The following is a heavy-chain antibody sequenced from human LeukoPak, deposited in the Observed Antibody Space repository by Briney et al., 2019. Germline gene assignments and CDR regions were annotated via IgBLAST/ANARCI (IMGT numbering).Heavy chain of an antibody. CDR1: GFTFSNYE. J-gene: IGHJ5*02. CDR3: ARGVGSSWPGWFDL. Sequence: GGSLRLSCAASGFTFSNYELNWVRQAPGKGLEWVSYISHSGRTIYYADSVKGRFTISRDNAKNSLYLQMNSLRAEDTAVYYCARGVGSSWPGWFDLWGQGTLVTVSS. D-gene: IGHD6-13*01. CDR2: ISHSGRTI. V-gene: IGHV3-48*03.